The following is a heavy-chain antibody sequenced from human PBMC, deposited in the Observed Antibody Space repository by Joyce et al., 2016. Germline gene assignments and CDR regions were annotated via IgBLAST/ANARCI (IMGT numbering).Heavy chain of an antibody. V-gene: IGHV3-74*01. CDR2: INGDGSVT. D-gene: IGHD6-19*01. J-gene: IGHJ4*02. CDR3: GRGLVDSSDWYVSWDY. CDR1: GFTFSDSW. Sequence: EVQLVESGGGVVQPGGSLRLSCAASGFTFSDSWMHWVRQAPGKGLVWVSRINGDGSVTNYADSVKGRFTISRDNAKNTLYLQMNSLRAEDTAVYYCGRGLVDSSDWYVSWDYWGQGNLVTVSS.